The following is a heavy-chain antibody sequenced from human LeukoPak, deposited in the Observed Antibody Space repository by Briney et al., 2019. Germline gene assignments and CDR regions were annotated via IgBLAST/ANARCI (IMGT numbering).Heavy chain of an antibody. V-gene: IGHV4-59*12. D-gene: IGHD5-12*01. Sequence: SETLSLTCTVSGGSISSYYWSWIRQPPGKGLEWIGYIYYSGSTNYNPSLKSRVTMSVDTSKNQFSLKLSSVTAADTAVYYCARGLATTGYFDYWGQGTLVTVSS. CDR1: GGSISSYY. J-gene: IGHJ4*02. CDR3: ARGLATTGYFDY. CDR2: IYYSGST.